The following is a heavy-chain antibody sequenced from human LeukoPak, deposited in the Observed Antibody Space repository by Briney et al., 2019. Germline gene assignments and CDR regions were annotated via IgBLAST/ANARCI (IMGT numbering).Heavy chain of an antibody. CDR1: GFTFRSYW. Sequence: GGSLRLSCAASGFTFRSYWMSWVRQAPGKGLEWVANINQDGTGKYYLDSVKGRFTISRDNAKKSLNLQMNSLRAEDTALYYCARDGHPFAYWGQGTLVTVSS. J-gene: IGHJ4*02. V-gene: IGHV3-7*03. CDR3: ARDGHPFAY. CDR2: INQDGTGK.